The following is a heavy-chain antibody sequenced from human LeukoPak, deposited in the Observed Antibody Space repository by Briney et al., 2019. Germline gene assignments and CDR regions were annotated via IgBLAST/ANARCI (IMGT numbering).Heavy chain of an antibody. D-gene: IGHD3-22*01. V-gene: IGHV4-4*07. CDR3: ARDRARSGYYSNYYYYGMDV. Sequence: SETLSLTCTVSGGSISSYYWSWIRQPAGKGLEWIGRIYTSGSTNYNPSLKSRVTMSVDTSKNQFSLKLSSVTAADTAVNYCARDRARSGYYSNYYYYGMDVWGQGTTVTVSS. J-gene: IGHJ6*02. CDR1: GGSISSYY. CDR2: IYTSGST.